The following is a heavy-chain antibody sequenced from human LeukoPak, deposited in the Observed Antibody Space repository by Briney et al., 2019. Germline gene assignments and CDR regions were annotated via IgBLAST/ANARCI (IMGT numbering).Heavy chain of an antibody. J-gene: IGHJ4*02. D-gene: IGHD2-15*01. CDR3: ASGRELAATLPF. V-gene: IGHV4-31*03. CDR1: GGSFSSGDYY. CDR2: IYYSGST. Sequence: PSQTLSLTCTVSGGSFSSGDYYWSWIRPHPGKGLEWIGYIYYSGSTYYNASLKSRVTISVDTSKNQFSLDLNSVTAADTAVYYCASGRELAATLPFWGQGTLVTVSS.